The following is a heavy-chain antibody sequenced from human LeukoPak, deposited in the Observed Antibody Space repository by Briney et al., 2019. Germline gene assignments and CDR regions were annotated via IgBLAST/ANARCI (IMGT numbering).Heavy chain of an antibody. Sequence: GGSLRLSCAASGFTFNDHAMYWVRQAPGKGLEWVSGINWNSDRIGYADSVKGRFTISRDNAKNSLYLQMNSLRAEDTAVYYCARDPYYYDSSGPYYYYYMDVWGKGTTVTVSS. CDR3: ARDPYYYDSSGPYYYYYMDV. J-gene: IGHJ6*03. CDR2: INWNSDRI. D-gene: IGHD3-22*01. CDR1: GFTFNDHA. V-gene: IGHV3-9*01.